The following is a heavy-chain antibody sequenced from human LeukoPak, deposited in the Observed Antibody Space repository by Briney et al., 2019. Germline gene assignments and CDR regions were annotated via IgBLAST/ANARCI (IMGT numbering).Heavy chain of an antibody. CDR1: GFTFSSYS. CDR2: ISSSSSYI. J-gene: IGHJ5*02. D-gene: IGHD3-3*02. Sequence: PGGSLRLSCAASGFTFSSYSMNWVRQAPGKGLEWVSSISSSSSYIYYADSVKGRFTISRDNAKNSLYLQMNSLRAEDTAVYYCARGRLSISPAWFDPWGQGTLVTVSS. V-gene: IGHV3-21*01. CDR3: ARGRLSISPAWFDP.